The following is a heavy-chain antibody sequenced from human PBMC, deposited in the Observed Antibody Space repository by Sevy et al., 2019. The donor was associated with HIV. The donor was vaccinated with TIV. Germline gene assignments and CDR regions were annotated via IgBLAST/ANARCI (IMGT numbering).Heavy chain of an antibody. J-gene: IGHJ4*02. CDR3: ATNKVMAL. V-gene: IGHV3-48*03. Sequence: GGSLRLSCAASGFTFSTYEMNWVRQAPGKGLEWLPYINSGGGTIHYADSVKGRFTISRDNAKNSLSLQMNSLRAEDTAVYYCATNKVMALWGQGTLVTVS. CDR2: INSGGGTI. D-gene: IGHD3-16*01. CDR1: GFTFSTYE.